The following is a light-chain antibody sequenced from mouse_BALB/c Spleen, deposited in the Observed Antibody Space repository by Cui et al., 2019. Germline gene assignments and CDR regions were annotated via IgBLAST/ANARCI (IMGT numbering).Light chain of an antibody. J-gene: IGKJ1*01. CDR2: YAS. CDR3: QQRNSWPWT. Sequence: DILLTQSPAILSVSRGERVSFSCRASQSIGTSIHWYQQRTNGSPRLLIKYASESISGIPSRFSGSGSGTDFTLSINSVESEDIADYYCQQRNSWPWTFGGGTKLEIK. V-gene: IGKV5-48*01. CDR1: QSIGTS.